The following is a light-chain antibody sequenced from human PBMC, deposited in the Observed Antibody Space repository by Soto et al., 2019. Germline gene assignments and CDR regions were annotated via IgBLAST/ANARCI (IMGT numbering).Light chain of an antibody. CDR2: DES. Sequence: DIQMTQSPSSLSASVGDRVTITCPASQDIGTYLNWYQHQPGKAPQILIYDESKLEPGVPSRFSGAGAGTDSRFTISSLQPEDFAKYYCQQFHSFPRTFGQGTKVDIK. CDR1: QDIGTY. V-gene: IGKV1-33*01. CDR3: QQFHSFPRT. J-gene: IGKJ1*01.